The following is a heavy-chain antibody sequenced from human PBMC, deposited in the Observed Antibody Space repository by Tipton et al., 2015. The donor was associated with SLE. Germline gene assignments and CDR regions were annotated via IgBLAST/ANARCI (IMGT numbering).Heavy chain of an antibody. CDR3: ARGRGGAY. CDR2: IYYSGNT. V-gene: IGHV4-59*01. D-gene: IGHD3-10*01. Sequence: GLVKPSETLSLTCTVSGGSISNYFWSWIRQPPGKGLEWIGYIYYSGNTDYNPSFKSRVTISVDTSKNQFSLKLTSVTAADTAVYYCARGRGGAYWGQGTLVTVSS. CDR1: GGSISNYF. J-gene: IGHJ4*02.